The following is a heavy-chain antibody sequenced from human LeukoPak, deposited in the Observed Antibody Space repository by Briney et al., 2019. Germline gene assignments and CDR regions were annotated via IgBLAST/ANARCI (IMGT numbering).Heavy chain of an antibody. D-gene: IGHD3-10*01. J-gene: IGHJ5*02. CDR1: GYSISSDY. Sequence: SETLSLTCTVSGYSISSDYWGWIRQPPGKGLEWIGSIYHSGSTYYNPSLKSRVTISVDTSKNQFSLKLSSVTAADTAVYYCARDSGTTGEVKFDPWGQGTLVTVSS. CDR3: ARDSGTTGEVKFDP. CDR2: IYHSGST. V-gene: IGHV4-38-2*02.